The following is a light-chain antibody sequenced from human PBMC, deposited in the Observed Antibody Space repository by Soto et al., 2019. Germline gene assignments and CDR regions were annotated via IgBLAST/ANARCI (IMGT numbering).Light chain of an antibody. CDR2: DAS. CDR1: QSVSSY. V-gene: IGKV3-11*01. CDR3: QQRSNWPT. Sequence: EIVMTQSPATLSVSPGERATLSCRASQSVSSYLSWYQQKPCQAPMLLIYDASNRATGIPARFSGSGSGTDFTLTISSLEPEDFAVYYCQQRSNWPTFGPGTKVDIK. J-gene: IGKJ3*01.